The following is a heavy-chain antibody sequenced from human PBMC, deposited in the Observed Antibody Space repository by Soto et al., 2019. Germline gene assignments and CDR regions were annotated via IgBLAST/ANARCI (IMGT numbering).Heavy chain of an antibody. CDR3: VRDSRYCSGAYVTHYLDY. J-gene: IGHJ4*01. Sequence: EVQLVESGGGLVQPGGSLRLSCAASGFTFGSYWMSWVRQAPGKGLEWLATIKMDASEKKYVDSVKGRFTMSRDNAKNPLYQQTESLRAEDPAVYYCVRDSRYCSGAYVTHYLDYRGHGTLVTVSS. V-gene: IGHV3-7*01. D-gene: IGHD3-10*01. CDR2: IKMDASEK. CDR1: GFTFGSYW.